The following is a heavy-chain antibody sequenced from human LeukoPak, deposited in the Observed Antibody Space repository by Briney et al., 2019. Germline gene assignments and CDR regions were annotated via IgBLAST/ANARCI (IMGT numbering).Heavy chain of an antibody. J-gene: IGHJ4*02. CDR3: ARAPAVAGKAKSYFDY. Sequence: PSETLSLTCTVSHGSIATHSYFWGWLRQPPGKGLEFVASVQYSGFGYKSPSLRSRVAVSTDTSKNQFSLRLESVTAADTAVYYCARAPAVAGKAKSYFDYWGQGTLVTVSS. V-gene: IGHV4-39*07. CDR2: VQYSGFG. D-gene: IGHD6-19*01. CDR1: HGSIATHSYF.